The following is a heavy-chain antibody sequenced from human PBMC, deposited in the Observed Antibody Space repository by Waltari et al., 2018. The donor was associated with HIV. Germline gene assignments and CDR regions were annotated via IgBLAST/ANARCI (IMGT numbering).Heavy chain of an antibody. CDR3: SRENESIAEYYFFDY. D-gene: IGHD6-13*01. CDR1: GFTFGDYS. V-gene: IGHV3-49*03. CDR2: SRGKYLDGTT. J-gene: IGHJ4*02. Sequence: EVQLVESGGGLVQPGRSLRLSCTTSGFTFGDYSISWFRQAPGKGLEWLGFSRGKYLDGTTEYAASVEGRFTISGDDSKGIAYLQMNSLKIEDTAVYYCSRENESIAEYYFFDYWGQGTLVTVSS.